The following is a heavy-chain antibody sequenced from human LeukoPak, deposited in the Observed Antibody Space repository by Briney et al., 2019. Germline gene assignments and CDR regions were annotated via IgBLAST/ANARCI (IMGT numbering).Heavy chain of an antibody. CDR2: ISGYGGST. V-gene: IGHV3-23*01. CDR1: GFTFSNYA. D-gene: IGHD3-22*01. CDR3: AKDALPDTTGYYSPFDS. J-gene: IGHJ4*02. Sequence: GGSLRLSCAASGFTFSNYAMGWVRQAPGKGLEWVSTISGYGGSTYYADSVKGRFTISRDNSKNTLSLQMSSLRAEDTAVYYCAKDALPDTTGYYSPFDSWGQGTLVAVSS.